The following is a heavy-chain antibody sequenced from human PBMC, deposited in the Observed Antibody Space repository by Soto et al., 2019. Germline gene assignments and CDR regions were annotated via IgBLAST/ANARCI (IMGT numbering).Heavy chain of an antibody. CDR3: ASIMVRGSNEHYYGMDV. J-gene: IGHJ6*02. CDR2: IIPIFGTA. V-gene: IGHV1-69*13. D-gene: IGHD3-10*01. Sequence: SVKVSCKASGGTFSSYAISWVRQAPGQGLEWMGGIIPIFGTANYAQKFQGRVTITADESTSTAYMELSSLRSEDTAVYYCASIMVRGSNEHYYGMDVWGQGTTVTVSS. CDR1: GGTFSSYA.